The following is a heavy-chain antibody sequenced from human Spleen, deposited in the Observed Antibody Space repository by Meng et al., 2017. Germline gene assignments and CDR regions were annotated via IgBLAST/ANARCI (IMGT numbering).Heavy chain of an antibody. CDR1: GGSVSSGSYY. D-gene: IGHD6-19*01. CDR3: ARDLQWLGNYYYYGMDV. J-gene: IGHJ6*02. CDR2: IYSTGST. Sequence: LRLSCTVSGGSVSSGSYYWSWIRQPAGKRLEWIGRIYSTGSTNYNPSLKSRVTISLDTSNNQFSLKLSSVTAADTAVYYCARDLQWLGNYYYYGMDVWGQGTTVTVSS. V-gene: IGHV4-61*02.